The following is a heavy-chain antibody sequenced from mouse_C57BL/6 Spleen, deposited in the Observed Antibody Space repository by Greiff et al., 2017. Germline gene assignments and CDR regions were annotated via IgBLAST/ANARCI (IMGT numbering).Heavy chain of an antibody. D-gene: IGHD3-2*02. J-gene: IGHJ3*01. V-gene: IGHV2-2*01. CDR2: IWSGGST. CDR1: GFSLTSYG. Sequence: VQVVESGPGLVQPSQSLSITCTVSGFSLTSYGVHWVRQSPGKGLEWLGVIWSGGSTDYNAAFISRLSISKDNSKTQVFYKMNSLQADDTAIYYCARAAQATSWFAYWGQGTLVTVSA. CDR3: ARAAQATSWFAY.